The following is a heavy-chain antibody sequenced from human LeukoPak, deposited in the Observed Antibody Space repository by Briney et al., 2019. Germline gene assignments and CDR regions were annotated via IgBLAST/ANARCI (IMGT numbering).Heavy chain of an antibody. CDR2: ISSSGSTI. CDR1: GFTFSDYY. V-gene: IGHV3-11*04. D-gene: IGHD4-17*01. Sequence: KPGGSLRLSCAASGFTFSDYYMSWIRQAPGKGLEWVSYISSSGSTIYYADSVKGRFTISRDNAKNSLYLQMNSLRAEDTAVYYCARETGDHDYGDYGSHWGHSSYMDYWGQGTLVTVSS. CDR3: ARETGDHDYGDYGSHWGHSSYMDY. J-gene: IGHJ4*02.